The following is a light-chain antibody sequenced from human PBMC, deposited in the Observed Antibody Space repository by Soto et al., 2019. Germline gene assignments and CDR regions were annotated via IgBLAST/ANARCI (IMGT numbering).Light chain of an antibody. V-gene: IGKV3-11*01. Sequence: EIVLTQSPATLSLSPGERATLSCRASQSVSSYLAWYQHKPGQAPRLLIYDASNRATVIPARFSGSGSATYFTTTIRIVEPEYFAVYYWQQRSTWPHTFGPGTKLEIK. CDR3: QQRSTWPHT. J-gene: IGKJ2*01. CDR2: DAS. CDR1: QSVSSY.